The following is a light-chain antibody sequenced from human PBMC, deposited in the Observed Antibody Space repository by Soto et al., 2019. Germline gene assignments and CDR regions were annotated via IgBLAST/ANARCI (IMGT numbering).Light chain of an antibody. CDR2: EVS. J-gene: IGLJ3*02. CDR3: SSYTSSSTWV. Sequence: QSVLTQPASVSGSPGQSITISCTGSSSDVGGYNHVSWYQQHPGKAPKLMIYEVSNRPSGVSNRFSGSKSGNTASLTISGLQAEDEAEYYCSSYTSSSTWVFGGGTQLTVL. V-gene: IGLV2-14*01. CDR1: SSDVGGYNH.